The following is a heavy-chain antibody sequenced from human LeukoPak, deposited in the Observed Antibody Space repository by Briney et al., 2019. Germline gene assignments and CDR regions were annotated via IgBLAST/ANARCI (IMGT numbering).Heavy chain of an antibody. CDR1: GGSFSGYY. CDR3: ARVRTVTGFDP. V-gene: IGHV4-34*01. J-gene: IGHJ5*02. Sequence: SETLSLTRAVYGGSFSGYYWSWIRQPPGKGLEWIGEINHSGSTNYNPSLKSRVTISVDTSKNQFSLKLSSVTAADTAVYYCARVRTVTGFDPWGQGTLVTVSS. CDR2: INHSGST. D-gene: IGHD4-17*01.